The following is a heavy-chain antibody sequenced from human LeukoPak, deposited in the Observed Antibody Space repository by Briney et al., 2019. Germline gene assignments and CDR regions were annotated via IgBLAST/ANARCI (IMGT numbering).Heavy chain of an antibody. CDR2: ISSSSFTI. V-gene: IGHV3-48*01. D-gene: IGHD3-22*01. J-gene: IGHJ4*02. CDR3: ARNYNESNGVYNGDDY. Sequence: GGSLRLSCAASGFTFSSYSMNWFRQAPGKGLEWVSHISSSSFTIHYTDSVEGRFTVSRDNAKNTLYLQMNSLRAEDTAVYYCARNYNESNGVYNGDDYWGQGTLVTVSS. CDR1: GFTFSSYS.